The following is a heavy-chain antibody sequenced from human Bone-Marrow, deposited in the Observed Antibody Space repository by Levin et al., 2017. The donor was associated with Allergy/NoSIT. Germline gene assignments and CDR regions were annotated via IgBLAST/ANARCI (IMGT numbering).Heavy chain of an antibody. CDR2: IDWDDDK. J-gene: IGHJ4*01. CDR1: SLPTRGMC. Sequence: SLPTRGMCVSWIRQPPGKALAWLALIDWDDDKYYRPSLRTRLTISKDTSKNQVVLTMTNMDPADTATYYCARTHSSFTYGYYFDYWGHGALVTVSS. V-gene: IGHV2-70*01. CDR3: ARTHSSFTYGYYFDY. D-gene: IGHD6-13*01.